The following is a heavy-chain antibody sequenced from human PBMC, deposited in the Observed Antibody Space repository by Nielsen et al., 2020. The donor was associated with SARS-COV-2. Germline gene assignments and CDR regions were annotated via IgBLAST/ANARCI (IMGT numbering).Heavy chain of an antibody. D-gene: IGHD3-10*02. Sequence: WIRQPPGKGLEWVAVISYDGSNKYYADSVKGRFTISRDNSKNTLYLQMNSLRAEDTAVYYCARPYLFGELLNWFDPWGQGTLVTVSS. CDR2: ISYDGSNK. CDR3: ARPYLFGELLNWFDP. V-gene: IGHV3-30-3*01. J-gene: IGHJ5*02.